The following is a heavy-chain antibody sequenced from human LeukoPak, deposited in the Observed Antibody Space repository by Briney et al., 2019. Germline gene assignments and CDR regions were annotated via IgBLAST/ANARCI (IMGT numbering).Heavy chain of an antibody. Sequence: GGSLRLSCAASGFTVSSNYMSWVRQAPGKGLEWVSVIYSGGSTYYADSVKGRFTISRHNSKNTLYLQMNSLRAEDTAVYYCARGAAAGSLYYFDYWGQGTLVTVSS. CDR1: GFTVSSNY. D-gene: IGHD6-13*01. CDR2: IYSGGST. J-gene: IGHJ4*02. CDR3: ARGAAAGSLYYFDY. V-gene: IGHV3-53*04.